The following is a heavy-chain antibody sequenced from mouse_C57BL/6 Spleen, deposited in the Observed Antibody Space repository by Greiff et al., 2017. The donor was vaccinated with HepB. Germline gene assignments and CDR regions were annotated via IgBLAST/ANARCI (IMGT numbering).Heavy chain of an antibody. V-gene: IGHV1-81*01. CDR2: IYPRSGNT. Sequence: VKLVESGAELARPGASVKLSCKASGYTFTSYGISWVKQRTGQGLEWIGEIYPRSGNTYYNEKFKGKATLTADKSSSTAYMELRSLTSEDSAVYFWARSLHYDGYQAWFAYWGQGTLVTVSA. CDR3: ARSLHYDGYQAWFAY. J-gene: IGHJ3*01. D-gene: IGHD2-3*01. CDR1: GYTFTSYG.